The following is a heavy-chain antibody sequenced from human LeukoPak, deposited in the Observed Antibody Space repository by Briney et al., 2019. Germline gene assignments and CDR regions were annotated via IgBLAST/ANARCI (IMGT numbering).Heavy chain of an antibody. D-gene: IGHD3-10*01. J-gene: IGHJ4*02. CDR3: ARQSTDGSGSYNFDY. Sequence: PSETLSLTCAVYGGSFSGYYWSWIRQPAGKGLEWIGRIYTSGSTNYNPSLKSRVTISVDTSKNQFSLKLSSVTAADTAVYYCARQSTDGSGSYNFDYWGQGTLVTVSS. V-gene: IGHV4-59*10. CDR1: GGSFSGYY. CDR2: IYTSGST.